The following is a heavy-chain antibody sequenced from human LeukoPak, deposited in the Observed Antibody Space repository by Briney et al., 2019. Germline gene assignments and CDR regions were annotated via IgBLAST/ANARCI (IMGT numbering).Heavy chain of an antibody. CDR2: ISISSNYI. Sequence: GGSLRLSCAASGFTFSRYSMNWVRQAPGKGLEWVSSISISSNYIYYADSLKGRFTISRDNARTSLYLQMNSLRAEDTAVYYCARGSRLGVVGRDAFDVWGQGTMVTVSS. D-gene: IGHD3-3*01. CDR3: ARGSRLGVVGRDAFDV. V-gene: IGHV3-21*01. J-gene: IGHJ3*01. CDR1: GFTFSRYS.